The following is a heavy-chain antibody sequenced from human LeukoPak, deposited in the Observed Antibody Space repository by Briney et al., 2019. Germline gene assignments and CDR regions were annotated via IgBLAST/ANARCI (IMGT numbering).Heavy chain of an antibody. D-gene: IGHD7-27*01. CDR2: INEDGGYK. CDR1: GFTFTSYW. J-gene: IGHJ4*02. V-gene: IGHV3-7*03. CDR3: AKDGGLWVSAHWGDS. Sequence: PGGSLRLFCAVSGFTFTSYWMSWVRQAPGKGLEWVANINEDGGYKYHADSVKGRLTISRDNAKNSLYLQMNSLRAEDTAVYYCAKDGGLWVSAHWGDSWGRGTLATVSS.